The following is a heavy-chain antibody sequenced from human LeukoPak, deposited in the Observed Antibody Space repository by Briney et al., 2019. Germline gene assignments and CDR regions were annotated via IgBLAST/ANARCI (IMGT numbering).Heavy chain of an antibody. V-gene: IGHV3-15*01. Sequence: GGSLRLSCAASGFTLSDAWMSWVRQAPGKGLEWVGRIKSKTDGGTTDYVAPVKGRFAISRDDSKNMLYLQMNSLRSEDTAVYYCATVGYAVVGFDYWGQGTLVTVSS. D-gene: IGHD2-15*01. CDR1: GFTLSDAW. CDR2: IKSKTDGGTT. J-gene: IGHJ4*02. CDR3: ATVGYAVVGFDY.